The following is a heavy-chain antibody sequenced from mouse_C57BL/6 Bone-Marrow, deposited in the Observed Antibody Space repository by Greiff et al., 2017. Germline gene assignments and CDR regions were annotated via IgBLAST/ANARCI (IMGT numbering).Heavy chain of an antibody. V-gene: IGHV7-3*01. CDR2: IRNKANGYTT. J-gene: IGHJ2*01. D-gene: IGHD3-2*02. CDR3: ARSPSSGYVDY. CDR1: GFTFTDYY. Sequence: DVKLVESGGGLVQPGGSLSLSCAASGFTFTDYYMSWVRQPPGKALEWLGFIRNKANGYTTEYSASVKGRFTISRDNSQSILYLQMNALRAEDSATYYCARSPSSGYVDYWGQGTTLTVSS.